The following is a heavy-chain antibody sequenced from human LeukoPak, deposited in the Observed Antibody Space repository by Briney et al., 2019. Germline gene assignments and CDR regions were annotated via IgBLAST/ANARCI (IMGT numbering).Heavy chain of an antibody. CDR3: VREPLSVEQRFDY. CDR1: GFTFSSHP. V-gene: IGHV3-30-3*01. J-gene: IGHJ4*02. D-gene: IGHD1/OR15-1a*01. Sequence: GGSLRLSCEGSGFTFSSHPMHWVRQAPGKGLEWVAVISKDGNNKYYAGSVEGRFTISRDNSKNTLYLQMHSLRTEDKAVYYCVREPLSVEQRFDYWGQGTLVTVSS. CDR2: ISKDGNNK.